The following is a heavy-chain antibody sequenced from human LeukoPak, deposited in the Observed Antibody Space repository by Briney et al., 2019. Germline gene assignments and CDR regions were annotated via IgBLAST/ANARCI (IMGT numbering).Heavy chain of an antibody. J-gene: IGHJ4*02. CDR3: ARGTVVRRNFDY. Sequence: SETLSLTCNVSGGSISSYYWSWIRQPPGKGLEWIGYIYYSGSTNYNPSLKSRVTISVDTSKNQFSLKLSSVTAADTAVHYCARGTVVRRNFDYWGQGTLVTVSS. V-gene: IGHV4-59*01. D-gene: IGHD4-23*01. CDR1: GGSISSYY. CDR2: IYYSGST.